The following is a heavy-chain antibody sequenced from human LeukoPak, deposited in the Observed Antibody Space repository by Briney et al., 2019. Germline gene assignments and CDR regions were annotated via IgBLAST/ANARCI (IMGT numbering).Heavy chain of an antibody. J-gene: IGHJ6*03. D-gene: IGHD6-19*01. V-gene: IGHV4-39*07. CDR2: IYYSGST. CDR3: ARRPFGGVSSGWYRNYYYMDV. CDR1: GGSISSTNYY. Sequence: PSETLSLTCTVSGGSISSTNYYWGWIRQPPGKGLEWIGSIYYSGSTYYNPSLKSRVTISVDTSKNQFSLKLSSVTAADTAVYYCARRPFGGVSSGWYRNYYYMDVWGKGTTVTVSS.